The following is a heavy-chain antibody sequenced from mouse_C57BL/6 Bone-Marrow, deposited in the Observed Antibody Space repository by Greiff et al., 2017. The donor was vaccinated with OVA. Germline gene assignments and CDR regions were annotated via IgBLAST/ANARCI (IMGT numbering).Heavy chain of an antibody. Sequence: QVQLQQPGAELVMPGASVKLSCKASGYTFTSYWMHWVKPRPGQGLEWIGEIDPSDSYTNYNQKFKGKSTLTVDKSSSTAYMQLSSLTSEDSAVYYCANYYGSRGYFDVWGTGTTVTVSS. CDR3: ANYYGSRGYFDV. CDR2: IDPSDSYT. V-gene: IGHV1-69*01. J-gene: IGHJ1*03. D-gene: IGHD1-1*01. CDR1: GYTFTSYW.